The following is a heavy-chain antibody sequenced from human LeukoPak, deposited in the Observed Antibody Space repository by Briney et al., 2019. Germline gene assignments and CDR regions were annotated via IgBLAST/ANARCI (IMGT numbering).Heavy chain of an antibody. CDR2: ISYDGSNK. Sequence: GGSLRLSCAASGFTFSRYAMHWVRQAPGKGLEWVAVISYDGSNKYYADSVKGRFTISRDNSKNTLYLQMNSLRAEDTAVYYCARGSYSTVPELFDYRGQGTLVTVSS. D-gene: IGHD4-11*01. CDR3: ARGSYSTVPELFDY. J-gene: IGHJ4*02. CDR1: GFTFSRYA. V-gene: IGHV3-30*04.